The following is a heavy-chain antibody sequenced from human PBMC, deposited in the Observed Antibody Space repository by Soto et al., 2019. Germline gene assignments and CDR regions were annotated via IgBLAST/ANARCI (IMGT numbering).Heavy chain of an antibody. D-gene: IGHD4-17*01. V-gene: IGHV3-33*01. CDR1: GFTFSSYG. CDR3: ERDTDDYPGDYYCYGMDV. J-gene: IGHJ6*02. Sequence: QVQLVESGGGVVQPGRSLRLSCAASGFTFSSYGMHWVRQAPGKGLEWVAVIWYDGSNKYYADSVKGRFTISRDNSKNTLYMQMNSLRAEDTAVYYCERDTDDYPGDYYCYGMDVWGQGTTVTVSS. CDR2: IWYDGSNK.